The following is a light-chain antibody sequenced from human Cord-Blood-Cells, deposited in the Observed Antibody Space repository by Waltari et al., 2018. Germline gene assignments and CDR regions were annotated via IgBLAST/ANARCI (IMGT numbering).Light chain of an antibody. Sequence: QSALTQPASVSGSPGQSITISCTGTSSDVGGYNYVSWYQQHPGKAPKLMIYDVSKRPSGVSSRFSGYKSGNTASLTISGLQAEDEADYYCSSYTSSSTYVFGTGTKVTVL. CDR3: SSYTSSSTYV. V-gene: IGLV2-14*01. CDR2: DVS. J-gene: IGLJ1*01. CDR1: SSDVGGYNY.